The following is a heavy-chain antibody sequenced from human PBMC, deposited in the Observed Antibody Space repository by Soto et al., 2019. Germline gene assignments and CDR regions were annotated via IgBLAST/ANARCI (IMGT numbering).Heavy chain of an antibody. J-gene: IGHJ4*02. CDR1: GDTFASFG. CDR2: ISAYNGNT. D-gene: IGHD3-10*01. CDR3: ARDQESITDRILQY. V-gene: IGHV1-18*01. Sequence: ASVQVSCKASGDTFASFGFSWERQAPGQGLEWLGWISAYNGNTHYAQNVRDRVTLTTDTSTNTAYMEWRSLTSDDTAVYYCARDQESITDRILQYWGQGTRVTVSS.